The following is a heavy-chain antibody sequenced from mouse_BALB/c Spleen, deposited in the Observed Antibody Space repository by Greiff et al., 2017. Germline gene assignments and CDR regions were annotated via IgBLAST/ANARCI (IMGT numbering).Heavy chain of an antibody. V-gene: IGHV1S81*02. J-gene: IGHJ1*01. CDR3: TRRVYDYDGDWYFDV. Sequence: VQLQQSGAELVNPGASVKLSCKASGYTFTSYYMYWVKQRPGQGLEWIGEINPSNGGTNFNEKFKSKATLTVDKSSSTAYMQLSSLTSEDSAVYYCTRRVYDYDGDWYFDVWGAGTTVTVSS. D-gene: IGHD2-4*01. CDR2: INPSNGGT. CDR1: GYTFTSYY.